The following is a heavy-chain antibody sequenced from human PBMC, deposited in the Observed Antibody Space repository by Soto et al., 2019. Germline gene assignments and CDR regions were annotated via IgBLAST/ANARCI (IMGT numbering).Heavy chain of an antibody. CDR1: GFIFSSSS. Sequence: EVQLVESGGGLVQPGGSLRLSCAASGFIFSSSSMSWVRRAPGRGLEWLAYIKNDGSEKLYLDSVEGRFTVSRDNARNSFFLEMNSLRAEDTAVYYCARGRLPSKYIGFDIWGQGTMVIVSS. D-gene: IGHD5-12*01. CDR3: ARGRLPSKYIGFDI. J-gene: IGHJ3*02. CDR2: IKNDGSEK. V-gene: IGHV3-7*01.